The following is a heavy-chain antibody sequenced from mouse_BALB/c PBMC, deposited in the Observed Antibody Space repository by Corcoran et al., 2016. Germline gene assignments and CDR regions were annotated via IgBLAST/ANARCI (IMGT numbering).Heavy chain of an antibody. V-gene: IGHV14-3*02. CDR1: GFNIKDTY. J-gene: IGHJ3*01. CDR2: IDPANGNT. D-gene: IGHD1-1*01. Sequence: EVQLQQSGAELVKPGASVKLSCTASGFNIKDTYMHWVKQRPEQGLEWIGRIDPANGNTKYDPKFQGKATITADTSSSTAYMELSSLTSEDSAVYYCYYYGSSFAYWGQGTLVTVSA. CDR3: YYYGSSFAY.